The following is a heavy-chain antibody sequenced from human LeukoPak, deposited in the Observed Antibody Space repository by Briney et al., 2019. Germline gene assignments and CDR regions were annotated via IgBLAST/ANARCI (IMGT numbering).Heavy chain of an antibody. J-gene: IGHJ4*02. D-gene: IGHD3-22*01. CDR2: INAGNGNT. Sequence: ASVKVSCKASGYTFTSYAMHWVRQAPGQRLEWMGWINAGNGNTKYSQKFQGRVTITRDTSASTAYMELSSLRSEDTAVYYCARDASYDSSGYYYGGLDYWGQGTLVTLSS. CDR3: ARDASYDSSGYYYGGLDY. V-gene: IGHV1-3*01. CDR1: GYTFTSYA.